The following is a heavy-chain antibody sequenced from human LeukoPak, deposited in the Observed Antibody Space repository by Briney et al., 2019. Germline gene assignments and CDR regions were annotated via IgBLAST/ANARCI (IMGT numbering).Heavy chain of an antibody. CDR3: AKDPWIVGATGYFDY. J-gene: IGHJ4*02. CDR1: GFTFSSYA. D-gene: IGHD1-26*01. V-gene: IGHV3-23*01. Sequence: RPGGSLRLSCAASGFTFSSYAMSWVRQAPGKGLEWVSAISGSGGSTYYADSVKGRFTISRDNSKNTLYLQMNSLRAEDTAVYYCAKDPWIVGATGYFDYWGQGTLVTVSS. CDR2: ISGSGGST.